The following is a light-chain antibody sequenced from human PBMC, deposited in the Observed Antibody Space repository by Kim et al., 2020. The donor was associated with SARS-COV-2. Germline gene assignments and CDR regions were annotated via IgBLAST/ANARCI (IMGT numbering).Light chain of an antibody. CDR2: DVS. Sequence: QSVTISCTGTSSDVGGYNYVSWYQQHPGKAPKLMIYDVSKRPPGVPDRFSGSKSGNTASLTISGLQAEDEADYYCCSYAGSYTYVVFGGGTQLTVL. CDR1: SSDVGGYNY. V-gene: IGLV2-11*01. J-gene: IGLJ2*01. CDR3: CSYAGSYTYVV.